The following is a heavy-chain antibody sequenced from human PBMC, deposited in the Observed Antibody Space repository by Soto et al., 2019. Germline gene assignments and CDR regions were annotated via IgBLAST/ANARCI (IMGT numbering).Heavy chain of an antibody. J-gene: IGHJ4*02. D-gene: IGHD3-9*01. Sequence: PSETLSLTCSVSDDSINSDKYYWGWIRQPPGKGLEWIGSIYYRGNAYYNPSLQTRVTISLDKSRSQFSLKLNSVTAADSAVYYCLRVQGLAQSGYYFDFWGPGTLVTVSS. CDR1: DDSINSDKYY. CDR3: LRVQGLAQSGYYFDF. V-gene: IGHV4-39*01. CDR2: IYYRGNA.